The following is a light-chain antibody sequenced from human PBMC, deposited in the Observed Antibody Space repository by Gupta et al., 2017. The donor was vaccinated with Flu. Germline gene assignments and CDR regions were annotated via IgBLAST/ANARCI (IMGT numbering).Light chain of an antibody. CDR1: QSVSNNY. CDR2: GAS. Sequence: VLTQSPGTLSSSPGERATLSCRASQSVSNNYLAWYQHKPGQAPKLLIYGASSRATGIPDRFSGSGSGTDFTLTISRLEPEDFAVYDCQQYDTSPRYTFGQGTKLEIK. CDR3: QQYDTSPRYT. V-gene: IGKV3-20*01. J-gene: IGKJ2*01.